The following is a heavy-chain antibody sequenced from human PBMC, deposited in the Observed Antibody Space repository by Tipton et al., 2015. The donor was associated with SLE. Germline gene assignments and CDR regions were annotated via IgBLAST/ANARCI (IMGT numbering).Heavy chain of an antibody. V-gene: IGHV4-61*09. Sequence: LRLSCTVSGGSISTGSYYWSWIRQPAWKGLEWVGHVYTTGSINDNPPLKSRVTISVDTSKNQFSRNLRSVTAADTAVYYCARGGGENDIVTGYHPYYFDYWGQGTLVSVSS. CDR2: VYTTGSI. CDR3: ARGGGENDIVTGYHPYYFDY. CDR1: GGSISTGSYY. J-gene: IGHJ4*02. D-gene: IGHD3-9*01.